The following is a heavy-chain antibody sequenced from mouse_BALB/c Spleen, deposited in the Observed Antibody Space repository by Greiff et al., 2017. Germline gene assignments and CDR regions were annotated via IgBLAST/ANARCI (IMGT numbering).Heavy chain of an antibody. J-gene: IGHJ2*01. Sequence: QVQLKQPGAELVKPGTSVKLSCKASGYNFTSYWINWVKLRPGQGLEWIGDIYPGSGSTNYNEKFKSKATLTVDTSSSTAYMQLSSLASEDSALYYCARRGLYYGYFDYWGQGTTLTVSS. CDR1: GYNFTSYW. CDR3: ARRGLYYGYFDY. CDR2: IYPGSGST. D-gene: IGHD1-1*01. V-gene: IGHV1-55*01.